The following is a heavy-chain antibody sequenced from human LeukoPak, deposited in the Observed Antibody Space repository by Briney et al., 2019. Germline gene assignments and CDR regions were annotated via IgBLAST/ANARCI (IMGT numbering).Heavy chain of an antibody. D-gene: IGHD4-17*01. CDR1: GFTFSSYG. Sequence: GRSLRLSCAASGFTFSSYGMNWVRKAPGKGLEWVSFISGSGSSIYHADSVKGRFTISRDNSNNTLYLQMNSLRAEDTAVYYCAKDRYGDYSFDSWGQGALVTVSS. CDR2: ISGSGSSI. V-gene: IGHV3-23*01. CDR3: AKDRYGDYSFDS. J-gene: IGHJ4*02.